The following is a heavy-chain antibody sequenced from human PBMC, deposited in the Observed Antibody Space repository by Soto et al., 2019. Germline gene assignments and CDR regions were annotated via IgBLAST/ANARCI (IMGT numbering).Heavy chain of an antibody. Sequence: EVQLVESGGGLVQPGGSLRLSCAASGFTVSTNYMTWVRQAPGKGLEWVSVMFYGGSTYYAASVQGRFTIYRYDSKNTLYLQMNSLSAEDTSVYYGATTGMGLTLYYYYHGMDVWGQGTTVTVSS. J-gene: IGHJ6*02. CDR1: GFTVSTNY. D-gene: IGHD1-26*01. CDR2: MFYGGST. V-gene: IGHV3-66*01. CDR3: ATTGMGLTLYYYYHGMDV.